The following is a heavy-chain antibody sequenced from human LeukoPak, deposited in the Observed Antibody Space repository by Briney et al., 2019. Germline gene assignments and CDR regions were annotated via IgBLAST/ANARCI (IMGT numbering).Heavy chain of an antibody. Sequence: PGGTLRLSCAASGFTFSSYAMHWVRQAPGKGLEWVAVISYDGSNKYYADSVKGRFTISRDNSKNTLYLQMNSLRAEDTAVYYCAREGGIQLWFDPDKTPSALDYWGQGTLVTVSS. J-gene: IGHJ4*02. D-gene: IGHD5-18*01. CDR2: ISYDGSNK. CDR3: AREGGIQLWFDPDKTPSALDY. V-gene: IGHV3-30-3*01. CDR1: GFTFSSYA.